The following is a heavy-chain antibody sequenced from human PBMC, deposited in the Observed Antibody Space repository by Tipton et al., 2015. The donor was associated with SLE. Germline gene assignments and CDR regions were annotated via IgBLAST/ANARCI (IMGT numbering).Heavy chain of an antibody. CDR2: VYTTGGI. CDR3: ARASGTYTNIDALDI. D-gene: IGHD3-16*01. Sequence: TLSLTCTVSGGSISTGIYYWSWLRQPAWKGLEWVGHVYTTGGINDNPSLKSRVTISVDTSKNQFSLNLRSVTAADTAVYYCARASGTYTNIDALDIWGQGTMVTVSS. V-gene: IGHV4-61*09. J-gene: IGHJ3*02. CDR1: GGSISTGIYY.